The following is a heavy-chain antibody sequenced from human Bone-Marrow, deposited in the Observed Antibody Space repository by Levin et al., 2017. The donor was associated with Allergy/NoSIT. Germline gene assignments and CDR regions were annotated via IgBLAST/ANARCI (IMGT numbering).Heavy chain of an antibody. CDR3: ARDRRVVTAIQFNWYFDR. D-gene: IGHD2-21*02. CDR2: IYYSGST. CDR1: GGSISSGDYY. V-gene: IGHV4-30-4*01. Sequence: SETLSLTCTVSGGSISSGDYYWSWIRQPPGKGLEWIGYIYYSGSTYYNPSLKSRVTISVDTSKNQFSLKLSSVTAADTAVYYCARDRRVVTAIQFNWYFDRWGRGTLVTVSS. J-gene: IGHJ2*01.